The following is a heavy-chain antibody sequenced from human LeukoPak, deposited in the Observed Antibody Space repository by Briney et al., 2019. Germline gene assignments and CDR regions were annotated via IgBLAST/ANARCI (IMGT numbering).Heavy chain of an antibody. CDR1: GGSISSYY. CDR2: IYYSGST. J-gene: IGHJ6*02. D-gene: IGHD6-13*01. CDR3: ARDLGLYSSSAAGMDV. Sequence: SETLSLTCTVFGGSISSYYWSWIRQPPGKGLEWIGYIYYSGSTNYNPSLKSRVTISVDTSKNQFSLKLSSVTAADTAVYYCARDLGLYSSSAAGMDVWGQGTTVTVSS. V-gene: IGHV4-59*01.